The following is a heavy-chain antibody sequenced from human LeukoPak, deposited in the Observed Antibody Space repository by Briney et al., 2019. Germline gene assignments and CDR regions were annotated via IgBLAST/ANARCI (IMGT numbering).Heavy chain of an antibody. J-gene: IGHJ4*02. V-gene: IGHV3-53*01. CDR2: IYSGGST. CDR3: VRSVSGKYGLFDY. CDR1: GFTVSSND. Sequence: PGGSLRLSCAASGFTVSSNDMSWVRQAPGKGLECISVIYSGGSTDYADSVKGRFTISRDNAKNTLYLQMNSLRVEDTAVYYCVRSVSGKYGLFDYWGQGTLVTVSS. D-gene: IGHD1-26*01.